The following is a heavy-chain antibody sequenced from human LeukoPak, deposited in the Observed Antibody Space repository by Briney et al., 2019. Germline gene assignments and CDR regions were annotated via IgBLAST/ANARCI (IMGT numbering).Heavy chain of an antibody. CDR2: MNPNSGNT. D-gene: IGHD6-6*01. CDR3: ARGLAQLVPFYYYYYMDV. J-gene: IGHJ6*03. V-gene: IGHV1-8*02. Sequence: ASVKVSCKASGYTFTSYDINWVRQATGQGLEWMGWMNPNSGNTGYAQKFQGRVTITRNTSIGTAYMELSSLRSEDTAVYYCARGLAQLVPFYYYYYMDVWGKGTTVTVSS. CDR1: GYTFTSYD.